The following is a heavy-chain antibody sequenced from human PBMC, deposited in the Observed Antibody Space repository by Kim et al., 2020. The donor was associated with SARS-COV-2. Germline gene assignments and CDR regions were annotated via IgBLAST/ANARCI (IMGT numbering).Heavy chain of an antibody. D-gene: IGHD3-9*01. Sequence: GGSLRLSCAASGFTFSSYGMHWVRQAPGKGLEWVAVISYDGSNKYYADSVKGRFTISRDNSKNTLYLQMNSLRAEDTAVYYCARPYYDILTGYYIDYFDYWGQGTLVTVSS. CDR3: ARPYYDILTGYYIDYFDY. J-gene: IGHJ4*02. V-gene: IGHV3-30*03. CDR2: ISYDGSNK. CDR1: GFTFSSYG.